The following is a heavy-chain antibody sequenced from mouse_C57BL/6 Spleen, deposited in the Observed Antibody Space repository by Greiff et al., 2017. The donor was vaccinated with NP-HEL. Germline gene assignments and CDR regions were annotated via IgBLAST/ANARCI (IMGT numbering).Heavy chain of an antibody. D-gene: IGHD4-1*01. CDR1: GFTFSSYT. V-gene: IGHV5-9*01. CDR2: ISGGGGNT. CDR3: ARHAETGTGVFDY. J-gene: IGHJ2*01. Sequence: EVQLVESGGGLVKPGGSLKLSCAASGFTFSSYTMSWVRQTPEKRLEWVATISGGGGNTYYPDSVKGRFTISRDNAKNTLYLQMSSRRSEDTALYYCARHAETGTGVFDYWGQGTTLTVSS.